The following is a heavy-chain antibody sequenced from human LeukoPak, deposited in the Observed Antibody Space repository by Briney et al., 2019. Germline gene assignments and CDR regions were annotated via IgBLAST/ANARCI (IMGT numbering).Heavy chain of an antibody. Sequence: GGSLRLSCTVSGFTVSSDSMSWVRQAPGKGLEWVSFIYSGGSTHYSDSVKGRFTISRDNSKNTLYLQMNSLRAEDTAVYYCVLVTSTFDYWGQGTLVTVSS. V-gene: IGHV3-53*05. J-gene: IGHJ4*02. CDR3: VLVTSTFDY. CDR1: GFTVSSDS. D-gene: IGHD2-8*02. CDR2: IYSGGST.